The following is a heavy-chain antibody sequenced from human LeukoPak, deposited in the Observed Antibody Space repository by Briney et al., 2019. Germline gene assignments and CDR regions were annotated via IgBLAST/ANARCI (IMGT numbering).Heavy chain of an antibody. D-gene: IGHD2-21*02. CDR3: ARVRGTALVNMYFDY. Sequence: GGSLRLSCATSGFTFTSHSMNWVRQAPGKGLEWVSFITSSSTTIYYADSVKGRFTVSRDNAKNSLYLQMNSLRDEDTAVYYCARVRGTALVNMYFDYWSQGTLVTVSS. J-gene: IGHJ4*02. CDR1: GFTFTSHS. CDR2: ITSSSTTI. V-gene: IGHV3-48*02.